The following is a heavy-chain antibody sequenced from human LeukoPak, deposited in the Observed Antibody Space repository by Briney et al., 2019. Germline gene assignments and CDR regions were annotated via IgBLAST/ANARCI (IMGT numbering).Heavy chain of an antibody. V-gene: IGHV3-30-3*01. CDR2: ILYYGSNK. D-gene: IGHD1-20*01. CDR3: ARQMYNSNWYSNYFDY. Sequence: PGRSLRLSCAASGLTFSTSAMHWVRQAPGKGLEWVAVILYYGSNKYYADSVRGRFTISRDNSKNTLCLQMNSLRAEDTAVYYCARQMYNSNWYSNYFDYWGQGTLVTVSS. CDR1: GLTFSTSA. J-gene: IGHJ4*02.